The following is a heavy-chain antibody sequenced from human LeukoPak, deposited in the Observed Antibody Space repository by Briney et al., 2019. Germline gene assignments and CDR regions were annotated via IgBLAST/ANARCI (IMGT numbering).Heavy chain of an antibody. CDR2: ISAYNGKT. CDR1: GSTFTSYG. V-gene: IGHV1-18*01. Sequence: ASGKVSCKASGSTFTSYGISWGRQAPGQGLEWMEWISAYNGKTNYAQELQGRVNMTTRTSTNTAYMELRSLSCDDTAVYYCSRYSGYGVWYFDYWGQGTLVTVSS. CDR3: SRYSGYGVWYFDY. D-gene: IGHD5-12*01. J-gene: IGHJ4*02.